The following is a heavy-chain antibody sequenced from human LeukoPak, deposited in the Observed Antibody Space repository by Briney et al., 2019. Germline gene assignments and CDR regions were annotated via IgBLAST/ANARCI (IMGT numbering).Heavy chain of an antibody. V-gene: IGHV3-30-3*01. D-gene: IGHD3-9*01. CDR2: ISYDGSNK. CDR3: ARYYDILTAGGY. J-gene: IGHJ4*02. Sequence: GGSLRLSCAASGFTFSSYAMSWVRQAPGKGLEWVAVISYDGSNKYYADSVKGRFTISRDNSKNTLYLQMNSLRAEDTAVYYCARYYDILTAGGYWGQGTLVTVSS. CDR1: GFTFSSYA.